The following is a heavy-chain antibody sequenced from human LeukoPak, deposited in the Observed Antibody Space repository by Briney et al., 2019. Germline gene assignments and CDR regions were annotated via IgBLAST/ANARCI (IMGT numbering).Heavy chain of an antibody. V-gene: IGHV4-34*01. CDR1: GGSFSGDY. Sequence: SETLSLTCAVYGGSFSGDYWNWIRQPPGKGLEWIGEINHSGSTNYNPSLKSRVTISVDTSKNQFSLKLSSVTAADTAVYYCARHTIVVVVAATNWFDPWGQGTLVTVSS. CDR2: INHSGST. CDR3: ARHTIVVVVAATNWFDP. J-gene: IGHJ5*02. D-gene: IGHD2-15*01.